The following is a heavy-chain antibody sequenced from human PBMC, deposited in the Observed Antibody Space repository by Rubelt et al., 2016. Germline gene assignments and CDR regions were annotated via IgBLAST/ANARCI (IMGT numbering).Heavy chain of an antibody. CDR3: AREGITMIVGLDY. D-gene: IGHD3-22*01. J-gene: IGHJ4*02. V-gene: IGHV3-23*01. CDR2: ISGSGGST. Sequence: GKGLEWVSAISGSGGSTYYADSVKGRFTISRDNSKNTLYLQMNSLRAEDTAVYYCAREGITMIVGLDYWGQGTLVTVSS.